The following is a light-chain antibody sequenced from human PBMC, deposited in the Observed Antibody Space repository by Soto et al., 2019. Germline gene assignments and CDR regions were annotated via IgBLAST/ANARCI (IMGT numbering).Light chain of an antibody. CDR1: SSDVGAYNF. CDR3: SSYTSSSTQV. Sequence: QSALTQPASVSGSPGQSITISCTGTSSDVGAYNFVSWYQQHPGKVPKLMIFDVSSRPSGVSDRFSGSKSGNTASLTISGPQAEVEDDYYCSSYTSSSTQVFGSGTKVTVL. V-gene: IGLV2-14*03. J-gene: IGLJ1*01. CDR2: DVS.